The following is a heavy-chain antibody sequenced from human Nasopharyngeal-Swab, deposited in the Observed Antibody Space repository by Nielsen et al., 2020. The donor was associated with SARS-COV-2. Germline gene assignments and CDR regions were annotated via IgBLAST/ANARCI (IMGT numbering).Heavy chain of an antibody. J-gene: IGHJ6*02. CDR3: ARDGSPLYGMDV. Sequence: SVKVSCKASGGTFSSYAISWVRQAPGQGLEWMGRIIPILGIANYAQKFQGRVTITADKSTSTAYMELSSLRSDDTAVYYCARDGSPLYGMDVWGQGTTVTVSS. CDR2: IIPILGIA. CDR1: GGTFSSYA. V-gene: IGHV1-69*04.